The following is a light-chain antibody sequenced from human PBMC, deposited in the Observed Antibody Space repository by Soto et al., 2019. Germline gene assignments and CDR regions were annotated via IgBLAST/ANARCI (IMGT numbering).Light chain of an antibody. V-gene: IGKV1-39*01. CDR3: QQSYGTPIT. J-gene: IGKJ5*01. CDR1: QSISRY. Sequence: DIQMTQSPSCLSVSXGARVTITXXASQSISRYLNWYQQKPGQAPNLLIYVASSLQSEVPSRFSGSGSGTDFTLTITSLQPEDFATYYCQQSYGTPITFGQGTRLEIK. CDR2: VAS.